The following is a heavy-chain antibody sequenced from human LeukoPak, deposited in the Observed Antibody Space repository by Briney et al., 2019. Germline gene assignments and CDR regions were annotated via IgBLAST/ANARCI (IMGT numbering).Heavy chain of an antibody. CDR2: INHSGST. D-gene: IGHD1-26*01. CDR1: GGSISSGSYY. CDR3: ARRSVSPIYYYYYMDV. J-gene: IGHJ6*03. V-gene: IGHV4-39*07. Sequence: SETLSLTCTVSGGSISSGSYYWSWIRQPPGKGLEWIGEINHSGSTNYNPSLKSRVTISVDTSKNQFSLKLSSVTAADTAVYYCARRSVSPIYYYYYMDVWGKGTTVTVSS.